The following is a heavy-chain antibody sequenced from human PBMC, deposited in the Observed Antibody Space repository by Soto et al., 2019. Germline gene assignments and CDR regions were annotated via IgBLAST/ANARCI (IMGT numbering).Heavy chain of an antibody. Sequence: PGRSMRLSCAASRFTFSRYAMSWARPAPGKGLEWVSAISGSGGSTYYADSVKGRFTISRDNSKNTLYLQMNSLRAEDTAVYYCANPVVVHTMRPVYWGQGTLVTVSS. CDR2: ISGSGGST. J-gene: IGHJ4*02. V-gene: IGHV3-23*01. D-gene: IGHD2-15*01. CDR1: RFTFSRYA. CDR3: ANPVVVHTMRPVY.